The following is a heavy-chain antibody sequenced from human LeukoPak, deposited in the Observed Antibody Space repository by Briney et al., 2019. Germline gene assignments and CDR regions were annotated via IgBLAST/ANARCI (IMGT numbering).Heavy chain of an antibody. J-gene: IGHJ4*02. D-gene: IGHD1-26*01. Sequence: SETLSLTCTVSGGSISSYYWSWIRQPPGKGLEWIGYIYYSGSTNYNPSLKSRVTILVDTSENQFSLKLSSVTAADTAVYYCARAIVGATTGFDYWGQGTLVTVSS. CDR1: GGSISSYY. CDR3: ARAIVGATTGFDY. CDR2: IYYSGST. V-gene: IGHV4-59*01.